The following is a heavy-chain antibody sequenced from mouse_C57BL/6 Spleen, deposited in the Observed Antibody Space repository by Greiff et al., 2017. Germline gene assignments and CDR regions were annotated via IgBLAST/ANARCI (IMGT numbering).Heavy chain of an antibody. CDR2: INPNNGGT. J-gene: IGHJ3*01. CDR1: GYTFTDYN. Sequence: EVKLQQSGPELVKPGASVKMSCKASGYTFTDYNMHWVKQSHGKSLEWIGYINPNNGGTSYNQKFKGKATLTVNKSSSTAYMELRSLTSEDSAVYYCARSPSYERTPWFAYWGQGTLVTVSA. CDR3: ARSPSYERTPWFAY. V-gene: IGHV1-22*01. D-gene: IGHD2-3*01.